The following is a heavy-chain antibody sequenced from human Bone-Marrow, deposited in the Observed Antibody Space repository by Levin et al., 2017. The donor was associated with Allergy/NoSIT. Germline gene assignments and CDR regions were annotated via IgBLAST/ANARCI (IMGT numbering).Heavy chain of an antibody. D-gene: IGHD2-8*02. CDR2: ISSSGSDM. V-gene: IGHV3-21*01. J-gene: IGHJ3*02. Sequence: GESLKISCTVSGFTFSIYSINWVRQAPGKGLEWVSSISSSGSDMYYVDSVRGRFTISRDNAKNSLTLQLNSLRAEDTAVYYCARGIIGDVRVAHKEAFDIWGQGTMVSVSS. CDR3: ARGIIGDVRVAHKEAFDI. CDR1: GFTFSIYS.